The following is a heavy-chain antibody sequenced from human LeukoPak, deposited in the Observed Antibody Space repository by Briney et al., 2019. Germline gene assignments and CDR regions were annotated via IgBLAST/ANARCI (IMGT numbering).Heavy chain of an antibody. V-gene: IGHV1-69*05. Sequence: SVKVSCKASGGTFSSYAISWVRQAPGQGLEWMGGIIPIFGTANYAQKFQGRVTITTDESTSTAYMELSSLRSEDTAVYYCAMAGGYQLLYAYWGQGTLVTVSS. D-gene: IGHD2-2*02. CDR2: IIPIFGTA. CDR1: GGTFSSYA. J-gene: IGHJ4*02. CDR3: AMAGGYQLLYAY.